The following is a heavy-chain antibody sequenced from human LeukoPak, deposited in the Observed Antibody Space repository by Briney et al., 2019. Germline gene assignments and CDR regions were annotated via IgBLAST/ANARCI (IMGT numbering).Heavy chain of an antibody. Sequence: GGSLRLSCAASGFTFSSYAVSWVRQAPGKGLEWVSAISGSGDSTYYADSVKGRFTISRDNSKNTLYLQMNSLRAEDTAVYYCAKDLDIVSSSDFVDYWGQGTLVTVSS. D-gene: IGHD6-6*01. J-gene: IGHJ4*02. CDR1: GFTFSSYA. CDR3: AKDLDIVSSSDFVDY. V-gene: IGHV3-23*01. CDR2: ISGSGDST.